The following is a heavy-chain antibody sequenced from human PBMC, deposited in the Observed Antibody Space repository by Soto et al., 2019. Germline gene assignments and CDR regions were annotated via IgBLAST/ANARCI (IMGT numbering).Heavy chain of an antibody. V-gene: IGHV3-43*01. CDR1: GFTFYDYT. Sequence: EVQLVESGGAVVQPGGSLRLSCAASGFTFYDYTMHWVRQAPGKGLEWVSLISWDGTNRYYADSVKGRFTISRDNSKNSVYLQMNSLRTEDTALYYCAKETATMYFHNWGQGTLVTVSS. CDR3: AKETATMYFHN. CDR2: ISWDGTNR. D-gene: IGHD6-25*01. J-gene: IGHJ1*01.